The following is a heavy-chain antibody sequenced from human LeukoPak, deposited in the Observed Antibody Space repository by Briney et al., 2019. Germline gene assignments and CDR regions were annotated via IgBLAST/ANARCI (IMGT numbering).Heavy chain of an antibody. Sequence: GGSLRLSCAASGFTFSSYSMNWARQAPGKGLEWVSYISSSSSTIYYADSVKGRFTISRDNAKNSLYLQMNSLRAEDTAVYYCVRARSLRDFYCSGGSCYVADYWGQGTLVTVSS. CDR3: VRARSLRDFYCSGGSCYVADY. CDR2: ISSSSSTI. V-gene: IGHV3-48*04. D-gene: IGHD2-15*01. J-gene: IGHJ4*02. CDR1: GFTFSSYS.